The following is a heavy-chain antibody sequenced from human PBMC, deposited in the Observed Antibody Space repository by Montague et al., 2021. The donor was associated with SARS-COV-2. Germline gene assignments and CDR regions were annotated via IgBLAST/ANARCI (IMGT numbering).Heavy chain of an antibody. CDR2: IYWDDDK. CDR3: AHRLPAVAAFDY. CDR1: GFSLSTRTVG. V-gene: IGHV2-5*02. D-gene: IGHD6-6*01. Sequence: VKPTQTLTLTCTFSGFSLSTRTVGVGWIRQPPGKALEWLALIYWDDDKRYSPSLKSRLTITKVTSKNQVVLTKTNMDPVDTATYYCAHRLPAVAAFDYWGQGTLVTASS. J-gene: IGHJ4*02.